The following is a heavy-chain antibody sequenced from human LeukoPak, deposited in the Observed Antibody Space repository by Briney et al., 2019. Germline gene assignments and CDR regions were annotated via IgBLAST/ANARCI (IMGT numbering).Heavy chain of an antibody. J-gene: IGHJ3*02. CDR3: ASSYYDILTGYDAFDI. Sequence: GGSLRLSCAASGFTFSNYGMQWVRQAPGKGLEWVAVVSHDGSTKFYADSVKGRFTISRDNSKNTVDLQMYSLRDEDTAVYYCASSYYDILTGYDAFDIWGQGTMVTVSS. V-gene: IGHV3-30*03. D-gene: IGHD3-9*01. CDR1: GFTFSNYG. CDR2: VSHDGSTK.